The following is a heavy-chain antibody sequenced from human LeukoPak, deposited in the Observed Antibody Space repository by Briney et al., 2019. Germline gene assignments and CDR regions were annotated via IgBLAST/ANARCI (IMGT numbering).Heavy chain of an antibody. Sequence: PGGSLRLSCAASGFTFITYGIHWVRQAPGKGLEWVAVISYDRSNEYYADSVKGRFTISRDNSKSTLYLQLNSLRAEDTAVYYCAKESISGGPGYFDYWGQGTLVTVSS. CDR1: GFTFITYG. J-gene: IGHJ4*02. CDR3: AKESISGGPGYFDY. CDR2: ISYDRSNE. V-gene: IGHV3-30*18. D-gene: IGHD3-10*01.